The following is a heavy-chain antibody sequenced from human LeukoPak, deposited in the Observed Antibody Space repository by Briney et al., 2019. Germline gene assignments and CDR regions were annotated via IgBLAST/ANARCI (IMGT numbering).Heavy chain of an antibody. CDR3: ARESVPPYCGGDCCLDY. CDR1: GGTFSSDA. J-gene: IGHJ4*02. V-gene: IGHV1-69*05. Sequence: SVKVSCKASGGTFSSDAIGWVRQAPGQGLEWMGRIIPIFGTANYAQKFQGRVTITTDESTSTAYMELSSLRSEDTAVYYCARESVPPYCGGDCCLDYWGQGTLVTVSS. CDR2: IIPIFGTA. D-gene: IGHD2-21*02.